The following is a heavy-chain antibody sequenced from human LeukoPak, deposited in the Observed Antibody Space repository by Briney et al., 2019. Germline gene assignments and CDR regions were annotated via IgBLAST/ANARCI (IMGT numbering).Heavy chain of an antibody. CDR1: GFTFSNYS. V-gene: IGHV3-74*01. CDR2: STADGSST. Sequence: GRSLRLSCAPSGFTFSNYSISWVRQAPGKRRLWVLRSTADGSSTIYADSVMGRFTVSRDIAKNTLYLQMYSLRAEDTAVYYCARAQMGTPTDCWGQGTLVTVSS. J-gene: IGHJ4*02. D-gene: IGHD1-14*01. CDR3: ARAQMGTPTDC.